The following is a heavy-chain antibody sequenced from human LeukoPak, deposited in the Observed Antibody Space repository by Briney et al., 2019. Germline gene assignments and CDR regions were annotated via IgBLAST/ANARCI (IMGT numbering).Heavy chain of an antibody. CDR2: IYPGDSDT. D-gene: IGHD6-19*01. Sequence: GESLKISCKGSGYTFTSFWIAWVRQMPGKGLEWMGSIYPGDSDTRYSPSFQGQVTISADKSITTAYLQWSSLKASDTAMYYCATPQVSGWNFDYWGQGTLVTVSS. V-gene: IGHV5-51*01. CDR3: ATPQVSGWNFDY. CDR1: GYTFTSFW. J-gene: IGHJ4*02.